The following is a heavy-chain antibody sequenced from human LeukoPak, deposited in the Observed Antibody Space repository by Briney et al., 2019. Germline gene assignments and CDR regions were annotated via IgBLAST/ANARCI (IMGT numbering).Heavy chain of an antibody. Sequence: GESLRLSCAASGFTVSSNYMSWVRQAPGKGLEWVSVIYSGGSTYYEDSVKGRFTISRDNSKNTLYLQMNSLRAEDTAVYYCARDGITMVRGVIKYYYGMDVWGQGTTVTVSS. J-gene: IGHJ6*02. CDR2: IYSGGST. CDR1: GFTVSSNY. CDR3: ARDGITMVRGVIKYYYGMDV. V-gene: IGHV3-53*01. D-gene: IGHD3-10*01.